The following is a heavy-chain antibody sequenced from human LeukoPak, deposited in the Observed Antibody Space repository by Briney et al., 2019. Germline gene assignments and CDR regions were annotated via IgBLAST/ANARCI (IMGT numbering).Heavy chain of an antibody. Sequence: GASVKVSCKASGYTFTSYDINWGRQATGQGLEWMGWMNPNSGNTGYAQKFQGRVTMTRNTSISTAYMELSSLRSEDTAVYYCARGRYGSGSYYFDYWGQGTLVTVSS. CDR2: MNPNSGNT. CDR3: ARGRYGSGSYYFDY. D-gene: IGHD3-10*01. J-gene: IGHJ4*02. V-gene: IGHV1-8*01. CDR1: GYTFTSYD.